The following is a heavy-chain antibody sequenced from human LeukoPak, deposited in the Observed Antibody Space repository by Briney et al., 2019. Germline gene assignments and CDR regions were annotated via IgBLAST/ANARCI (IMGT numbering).Heavy chain of an antibody. CDR1: GYSISSGYY. J-gene: IGHJ6*03. D-gene: IGHD1-1*01. CDR2: IYHSGST. Sequence: ASETLSLTCTVSGYSISSGYYWGWIRQPPGKGLEWIGSIYHSGSTYYNPSLKSRVTISVDTSKNQFSLKLSSVTAADTAVYYCARGAVNRYNWNDDNYYYYYMDVWGKGTTVIISS. V-gene: IGHV4-38-2*02. CDR3: ARGAVNRYNWNDDNYYYYYMDV.